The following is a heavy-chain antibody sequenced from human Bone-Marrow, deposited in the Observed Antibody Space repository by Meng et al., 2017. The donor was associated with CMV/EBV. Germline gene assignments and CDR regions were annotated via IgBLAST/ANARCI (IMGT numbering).Heavy chain of an antibody. CDR1: GGTFSSYA. D-gene: IGHD3-16*02. J-gene: IGHJ3*01. Sequence: SVKVSCKASGGTFSSYAISWVRQAPGQGLEWMGGIIPIFGTANYAQKFQGRVTITTDESTSTAYMELSSLRAEDTAVYYCAKSARWGSYRYDAFDVWGQGTMVTVSS. CDR3: AKSARWGSYRYDAFDV. CDR2: IIPIFGTA. V-gene: IGHV1-69*05.